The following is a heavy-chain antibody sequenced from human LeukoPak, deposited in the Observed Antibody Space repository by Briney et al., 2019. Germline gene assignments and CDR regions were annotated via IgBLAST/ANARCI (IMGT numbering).Heavy chain of an antibody. J-gene: IGHJ5*02. Sequence: GGSLRLSCAASGFTFSSYSMNWVRQAPGKGLEWVSAISGSGGSTYYADSVKGRFTISRDNSKNTLYLQMNSLRAEDTAVYYCAKDYGSYGSGSKNWFDPWGQGTLVTVSS. D-gene: IGHD3-10*01. CDR1: GFTFSSYS. CDR3: AKDYGSYGSGSKNWFDP. V-gene: IGHV3-23*01. CDR2: ISGSGGST.